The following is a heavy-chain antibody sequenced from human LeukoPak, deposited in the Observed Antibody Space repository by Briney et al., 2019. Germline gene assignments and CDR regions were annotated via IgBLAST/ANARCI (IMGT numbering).Heavy chain of an antibody. Sequence: AGGSLRLSCAASGFTFSSYWMSWVCQAPGKGLEWVANIKQDGSEKYYVDSVKGRFTISRDNAKNSLYLQMNSLRAEDTAVYYCARGNGYFDWPPVYWGQGTLVTVSS. CDR2: IKQDGSEK. J-gene: IGHJ4*02. CDR1: GFTFSSYW. D-gene: IGHD3-9*01. V-gene: IGHV3-7*01. CDR3: ARGNGYFDWPPVY.